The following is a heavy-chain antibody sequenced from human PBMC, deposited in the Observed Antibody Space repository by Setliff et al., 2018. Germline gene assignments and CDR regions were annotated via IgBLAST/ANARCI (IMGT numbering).Heavy chain of an antibody. CDR1: GGTFSSYG. D-gene: IGHD3-22*01. Sequence: SVKVSCKASGGTFSSYGISWVRQAPGQGLEWMGGTIPIFGTTNYAQKFQGRVTITTDESTTTAYMVLSSLRSDDTAVYYCAREGVDSRSSTDYRYYMDVWGKGTTVTVSS. J-gene: IGHJ6*03. V-gene: IGHV1-69*05. CDR3: AREGVDSRSSTDYRYYMDV. CDR2: TIPIFGTT.